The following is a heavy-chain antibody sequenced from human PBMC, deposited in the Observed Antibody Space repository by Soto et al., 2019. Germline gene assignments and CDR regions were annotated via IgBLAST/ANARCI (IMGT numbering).Heavy chain of an antibody. CDR1: GGSIRGGGDY. D-gene: IGHD3-10*01. CDR3: ASPRELQGVIIDY. J-gene: IGHJ4*02. Sequence: PSEILSLPCTVSGGSIRGGGDYWGWIRQPPGKGLEWIGSIYYSGSTYYNPSLKSRVTISVDTSKNQFPLKLSSVTAADTAVYYCASPRELQGVIIDYWGQGTLVTVSP. V-gene: IGHV4-39*01. CDR2: IYYSGST.